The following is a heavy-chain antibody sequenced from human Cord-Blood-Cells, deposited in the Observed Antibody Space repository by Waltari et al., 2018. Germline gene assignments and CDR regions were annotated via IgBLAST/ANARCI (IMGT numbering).Heavy chain of an antibody. V-gene: IGHV1-8*01. J-gene: IGHJ4*02. Sequence: QVQLVQSGAEVKKPAASVKVSCKASGYTFTSYDINRVRQATGQGLESMGWMNPNSGNTGYAKKFQGRVTMTRNTSISTAYMELSSLRSEDTAVYYCARRWSQCFPFDYWGQGTLVTVSS. CDR1: GYTFTSYD. CDR2: MNPNSGNT. D-gene: IGHD3-3*01. CDR3: ARRWSQCFPFDY.